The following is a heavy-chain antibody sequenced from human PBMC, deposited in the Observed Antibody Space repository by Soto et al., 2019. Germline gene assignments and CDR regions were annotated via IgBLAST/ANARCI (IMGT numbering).Heavy chain of an antibody. D-gene: IGHD4-17*01. Sequence: GESLKISCKGSGYSFTSYWIGWVRQMPGKGLEWMGIIYPGDSDTRYSPSFQGQVTISADKSISTAYLQWSSLKASDTAMYYCARQVSVTTRSNYYYYYVLDVWGQGSTVTGSS. CDR1: GYSFTSYW. CDR2: IYPGDSDT. V-gene: IGHV5-51*01. J-gene: IGHJ6*02. CDR3: ARQVSVTTRSNYYYYYVLDV.